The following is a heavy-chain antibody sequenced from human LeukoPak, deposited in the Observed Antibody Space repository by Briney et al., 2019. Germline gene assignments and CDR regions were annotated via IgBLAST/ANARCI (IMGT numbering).Heavy chain of an antibody. D-gene: IGHD6-19*01. J-gene: IGHJ4*02. CDR1: GFTFSSYA. V-gene: IGHV3-23*01. Sequence: GGSLRLSCAASGFTFSSYAMSWVRQAPGKGLEWVSGISPSGGSTYYSDSVKGRFTISRDNSKNTLYLQMNSLRAEDTAVYYCAQDSSGWYLFFGATLDFWGQGTLVTVSS. CDR3: AQDSSGWYLFFGATLDF. CDR2: ISPSGGST.